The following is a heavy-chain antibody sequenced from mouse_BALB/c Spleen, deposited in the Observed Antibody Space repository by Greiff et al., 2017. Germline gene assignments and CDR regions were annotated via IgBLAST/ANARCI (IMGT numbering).Heavy chain of an antibody. CDR1: GYSFTSYY. CDR3: ARWDPLYYDRDY. J-gene: IGHJ2*01. CDR2: IDPFNGGT. D-gene: IGHD2-4*01. Sequence: EVQLQESGPELMKPGASVKISCKASGYSFTSYYMHWVKQSHGKSLEWIGYIDPFNGGTSYNQKFKGKATLTVDKSSSTAYMHLSSLTSEDSAVYYCARWDPLYYDRDYWGQGTTLTVSS. V-gene: IGHV1S135*01.